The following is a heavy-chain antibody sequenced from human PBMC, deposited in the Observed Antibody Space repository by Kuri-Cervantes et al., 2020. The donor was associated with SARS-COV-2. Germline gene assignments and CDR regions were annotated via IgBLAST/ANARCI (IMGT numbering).Heavy chain of an antibody. J-gene: IGHJ3*02. D-gene: IGHD3-10*01. Sequence: ASVKVSCKASGYTFTSYGISWVRQAPGQGLEWMGWISAYNGNTNYAQKLQGRVTMTTDTSTSTAYMELRSLRSDDTAVYYCARDVITMVRGVTGTAFDIWGQGTMVTVSS. V-gene: IGHV1-18*01. CDR1: GYTFTSYG. CDR2: ISAYNGNT. CDR3: ARDVITMVRGVTGTAFDI.